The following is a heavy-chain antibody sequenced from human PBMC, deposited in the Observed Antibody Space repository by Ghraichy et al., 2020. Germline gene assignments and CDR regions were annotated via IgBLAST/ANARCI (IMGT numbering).Heavy chain of an antibody. CDR3: ARSPSDYFYQYGMDV. CDR1: GFSLSTDKTC. Sequence: SGPTLVKPTQTLTLTCTFDGFSLSTDKTCVTWIRQPPGKALKWLARIDWDNDKYYSTSLKTRLTISKDTSKNQVVLIMTNMDPVDTATYYCARSPSDYFYQYGMDVWGQGTTVTVSS. J-gene: IGHJ6*02. V-gene: IGHV2-70*11. CDR2: IDWDNDK.